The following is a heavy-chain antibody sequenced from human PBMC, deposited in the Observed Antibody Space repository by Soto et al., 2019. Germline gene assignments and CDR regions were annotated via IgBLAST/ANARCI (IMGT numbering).Heavy chain of an antibody. CDR1: GGSTSGGGYY. D-gene: IGHD5-12*01. Sequence: QVQLQESGPGLVKPSQTLSLTCTVSGGSTSGGGYYWSWIRQHPGKGLEWIGYIYYSGGTYYNLSPKSRVTISVDTSKNQFSLKLSSVTAADTAVYYCARSQGSTIVGGFDPWGQGTLVTVSS. V-gene: IGHV4-31*03. CDR2: IYYSGGT. J-gene: IGHJ5*02. CDR3: ARSQGSTIVGGFDP.